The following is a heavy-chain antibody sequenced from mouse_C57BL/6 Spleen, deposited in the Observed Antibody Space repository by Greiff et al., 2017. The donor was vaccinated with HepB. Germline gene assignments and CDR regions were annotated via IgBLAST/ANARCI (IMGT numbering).Heavy chain of an antibody. CDR1: GYTFTSYG. CDR2: IYPRSGNT. J-gene: IGHJ4*01. CDR3: AKNYDYDVNYAMDY. V-gene: IGHV1-81*01. D-gene: IGHD2-4*01. Sequence: QVQLQQSGAELARPGASVKLSCKASGYTFTSYGISWVKQRTGQGLEWIGEIYPRSGNTYYNEKFKGKATLTADKSSSTAYMELRSLTSEDSAVYFCAKNYDYDVNYAMDYWGQGTSVTVSS.